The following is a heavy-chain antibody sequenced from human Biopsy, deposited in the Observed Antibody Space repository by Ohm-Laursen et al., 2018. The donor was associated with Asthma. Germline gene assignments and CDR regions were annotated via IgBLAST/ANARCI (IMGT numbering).Heavy chain of an antibody. V-gene: IGHV4-39*01. Sequence: PSETLSLTCTVSGGSISSNFYYWGWIRQPPGKGLEWIGNIYKSGQVYYNLSLKSRVTISVDTSKNQFSLQLRSVTAADTAVYYCVRGSSSWHHGPFHYYYGLDVWGQGTTATVSS. CDR1: GGSISSNFYY. CDR2: IYKSGQV. CDR3: VRGSSSWHHGPFHYYYGLDV. J-gene: IGHJ6*02. D-gene: IGHD6-13*01.